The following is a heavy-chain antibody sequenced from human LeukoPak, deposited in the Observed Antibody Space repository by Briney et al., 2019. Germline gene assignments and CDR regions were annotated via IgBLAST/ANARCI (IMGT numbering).Heavy chain of an antibody. V-gene: IGHV1-18*01. CDR2: ISTYNGDT. CDR1: GYTFTSYG. CDR3: AREGLGELTLDY. D-gene: IGHD3-16*01. J-gene: IGHJ4*02. Sequence: GASVKVSCKASGYTFTSYGISWVRQAPGQGLEWMGWISTYNGDTNYAQKLQGRVTITTDTSTNTAYMELRSLRSDDTAVYYCAREGLGELTLDYWGQGTLVTVSS.